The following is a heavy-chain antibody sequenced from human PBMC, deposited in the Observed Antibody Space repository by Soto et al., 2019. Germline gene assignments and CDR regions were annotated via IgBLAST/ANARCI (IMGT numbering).Heavy chain of an antibody. D-gene: IGHD3-3*01. Sequence: ASVKVSFKASCYTFTIYFIILFLHSPLQGLEWMGCISAYNGNTNYAQKLHGRVTMTTDTSTSTAYMELRSLRSDDTAVYYCARDKSDFWSGFGQSEHWGQGNLVNVSS. J-gene: IGHJ4*02. CDR3: ARDKSDFWSGFGQSEH. V-gene: IGHV1-18*04. CDR2: ISAYNGNT. CDR1: CYTFTIYF.